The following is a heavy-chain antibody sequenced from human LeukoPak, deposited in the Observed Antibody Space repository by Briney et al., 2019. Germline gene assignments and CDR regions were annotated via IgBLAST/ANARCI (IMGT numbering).Heavy chain of an antibody. J-gene: IGHJ3*02. D-gene: IGHD3-22*01. CDR2: IYTSGST. V-gene: IGHV4-4*07. CDR1: GGSISSYY. Sequence: TLSLTCTVSGGSISSYYWSWIRQPAGKGLEWIGRIYTSGSTNYNPSLKSRVTMSVDTSKNQFSLKLSSVTAADTAVYYCARDLNRYDSTRAFDIWGQGTMVTVSS. CDR3: ARDLNRYDSTRAFDI.